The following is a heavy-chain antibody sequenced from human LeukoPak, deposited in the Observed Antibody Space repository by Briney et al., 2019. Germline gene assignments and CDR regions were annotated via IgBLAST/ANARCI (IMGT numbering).Heavy chain of an antibody. CDR3: AKDLDRGTPPAYFDY. Sequence: PGGSLRLSCAASGFTFSSYAMHWVRQAPGKGLEWVAVISYDGSNKYYADSVKGRFTISRDNSKNTLYLQMNSLRAEDTAVYYCAKDLDRGTPPAYFDYWGQGTLVTVSS. D-gene: IGHD3-3*01. CDR2: ISYDGSNK. J-gene: IGHJ4*02. V-gene: IGHV3-30-3*01. CDR1: GFTFSSYA.